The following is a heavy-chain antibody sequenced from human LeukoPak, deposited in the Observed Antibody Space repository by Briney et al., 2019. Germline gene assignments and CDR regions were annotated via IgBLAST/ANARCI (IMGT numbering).Heavy chain of an antibody. J-gene: IGHJ4*02. CDR2: ISGSGGST. V-gene: IGHV3-23*01. D-gene: IGHD2-8*01. Sequence: GGSLRLSCAASGFTFSSYAMSWVRQAPGKGLEWVSAISGSGGSTYYADSVKGRFTISRDNSKNTLYLQMNSLRAEDTAVYYYARLNVYCTNGVCYLGYFDYWGQGTLVTVSS. CDR3: ARLNVYCTNGVCYLGYFDY. CDR1: GFTFSSYA.